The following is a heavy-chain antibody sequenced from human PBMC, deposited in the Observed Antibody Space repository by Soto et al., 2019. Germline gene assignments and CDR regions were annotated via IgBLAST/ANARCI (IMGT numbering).Heavy chain of an antibody. J-gene: IGHJ4*02. CDR3: ARGGSGSYYFDY. CDR2: ISYDGSNK. V-gene: IGHV3-30*03. CDR1: GFTFSSYG. Sequence: PGGSLRLSCAASGFTFSSYGMHWVRQAPGKGLEWVAVISYDGSNKYYADSVKGRFTISRDNSKNTLYLQMNSLRAEDMAVYYCARGGSGSYYFDYWGQGTLVTVSS. D-gene: IGHD1-26*01.